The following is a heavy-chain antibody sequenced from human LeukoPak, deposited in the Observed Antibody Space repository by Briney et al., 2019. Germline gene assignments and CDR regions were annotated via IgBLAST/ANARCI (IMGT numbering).Heavy chain of an antibody. V-gene: IGHV4-39*01. D-gene: IGHD3-22*01. J-gene: IGHJ4*02. CDR1: GDSISTSSYY. CDR3: ARLGYYYDSSGYYYFDY. CDR2: IYYSGST. Sequence: SETLSLTCSVSGDSISTSSYYWGWIRQPPGKGLEWIGTIYYSGSTYYNPSLTSRVTISVDTSKNQFSLKLSSVTAADTAVYYCARLGYYYDSSGYYYFDYWGQGTLVTVSS.